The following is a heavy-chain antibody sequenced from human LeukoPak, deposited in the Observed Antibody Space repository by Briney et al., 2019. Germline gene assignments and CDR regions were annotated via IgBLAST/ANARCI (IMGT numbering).Heavy chain of an antibody. D-gene: IGHD2-21*02. CDR2: ISAYNGNT. Sequence: GESLKISCKGSGYSFTSYGISWVRQAPGQGLEWMGWISAYNGNTNYAQKLQGRVTMTTDTSTSTAYMELRSLRSDDTAVYYCARVSPYGPGASSHIVVVTAIVDFDYWGQGTLATVSS. J-gene: IGHJ4*02. CDR1: GYSFTSYG. V-gene: IGHV1-18*01. CDR3: ARVSPYGPGASSHIVVVTAIVDFDY.